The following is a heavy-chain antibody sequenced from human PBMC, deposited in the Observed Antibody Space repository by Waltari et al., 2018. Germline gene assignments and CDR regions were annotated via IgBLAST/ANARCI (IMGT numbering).Heavy chain of an antibody. V-gene: IGHV3-7*01. Sequence: GFTFSSSWMSWVRQTPGKGLEWVANIKQDGSARYYVDSVKGRFIISRDNAKNSLDLQMNSLRDEDTAVYYCVTWGNGNNWGQGTLVTVSS. CDR2: IKQDGSAR. CDR1: GFTFSSSW. D-gene: IGHD3-16*01. J-gene: IGHJ4*02. CDR3: VTWGNGNN.